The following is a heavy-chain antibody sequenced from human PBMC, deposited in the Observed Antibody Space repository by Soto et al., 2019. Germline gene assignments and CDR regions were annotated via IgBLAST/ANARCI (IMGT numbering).Heavy chain of an antibody. CDR2: FSNDDRNI. Sequence: EVLLVESGGGLVQPGGSVRLACAASGLPLRHYWMHWVRHVPGKGLVWVAEFSNDDRNIRITYADSVKGRLTVSRDDAKNTLYLKLNSLRGDDTAVYYCASLSAPDDFWGQGAQVTVSS. V-gene: IGHV3-74*01. D-gene: IGHD6-25*01. J-gene: IGHJ4*02. CDR3: ASLSAPDDF. CDR1: GLPLRHYW.